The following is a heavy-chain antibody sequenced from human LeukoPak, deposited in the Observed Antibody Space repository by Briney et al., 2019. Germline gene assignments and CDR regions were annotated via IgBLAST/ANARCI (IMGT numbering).Heavy chain of an antibody. CDR3: ARVALLWFGEFGS. CDR1: GFTFSSYA. V-gene: IGHV3-23*01. J-gene: IGHJ4*02. D-gene: IGHD3-10*01. Sequence: GASLRLSCAASGFTFSSYAMSWVRQAPGKGLEWVSAISGSGGSTYYADSVKGRFTISRDNSKNTLYLQMNSLRAEDTAVYYCARVALLWFGEFGSWGQGTLVTVSS. CDR2: ISGSGGST.